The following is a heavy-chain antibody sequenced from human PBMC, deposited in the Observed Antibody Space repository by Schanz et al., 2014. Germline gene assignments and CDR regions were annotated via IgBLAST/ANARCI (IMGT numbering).Heavy chain of an antibody. J-gene: IGHJ4*02. V-gene: IGHV1-2*06. CDR1: GYTFRNYG. CDR2: ISPYNGGT. CDR3: ARELRLEYYWDY. D-gene: IGHD5-12*01. Sequence: QVQLVQSGAEVKKPGASVKVSCKASGYTFRNYGISWLRQAPGQGLEWMGRISPYNGGTNYAQKLQGRVTMTRETCSNTGYRELSSLRSDETAVYCGARELRLEYYWDYWGQGTRVTVSA.